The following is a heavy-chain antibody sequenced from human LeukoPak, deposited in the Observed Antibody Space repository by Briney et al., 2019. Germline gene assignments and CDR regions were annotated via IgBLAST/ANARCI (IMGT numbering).Heavy chain of an antibody. CDR1: GFTFSSYG. CDR3: SRDSPNIAGCFDY. J-gene: IGHJ4*02. V-gene: IGHV3-48*01. Sequence: GGSLRLSCAASGFTFSSYGMNWVRQAPGKGLEWLSYISSDSSTIYYADSVKGRFTISRDNAKNSLYLQVNSLRAGETAVYYCSRDSPNIAGCFDYWGQGALVTVSS. D-gene: IGHD6-13*01. CDR2: ISSDSSTI.